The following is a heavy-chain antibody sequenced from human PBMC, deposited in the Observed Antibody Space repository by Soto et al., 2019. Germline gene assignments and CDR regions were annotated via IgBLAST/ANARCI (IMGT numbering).Heavy chain of an antibody. V-gene: IGHV3-21*01. CDR2: ISSSSSYI. D-gene: IGHD3-10*01. Sequence: EVQLVESGGGLVKPGGSLRLSCAASGFSLINYNMNWVRQAPGKGLEWVSSISSSSSYIHYADSVEGRFTISRDNTKNSLYLQMNSLRAEDTAVYYCARVTGNYYGSGPLGYWGQGTLVTVSS. CDR3: ARVTGNYYGSGPLGY. J-gene: IGHJ4*02. CDR1: GFSLINYN.